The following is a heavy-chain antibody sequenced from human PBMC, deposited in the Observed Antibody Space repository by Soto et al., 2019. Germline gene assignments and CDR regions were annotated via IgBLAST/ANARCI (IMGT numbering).Heavy chain of an antibody. D-gene: IGHD1-26*01. V-gene: IGHV3-66*01. CDR1: GFTVSSNY. CDR2: IYSGGST. CDR3: ARDPGRSYGPD. Sequence: EVQLVESGGGLVQPGGSLRLSCAASGFTVSSNYMSWVRQAPGKGLEWVSVIYSGGSTYYADSVKGRFTISRDNSKNTLYLQMNSLRAEDTAVYSGARDPGRSYGPDWGQGTLVTVSS. J-gene: IGHJ4*02.